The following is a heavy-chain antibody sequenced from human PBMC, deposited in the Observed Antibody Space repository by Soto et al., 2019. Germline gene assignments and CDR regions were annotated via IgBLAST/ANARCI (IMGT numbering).Heavy chain of an antibody. CDR1: GGSVSSGSYY. CDR2: IYYSGST. D-gene: IGHD1-7*01. CDR3: ARDRNWNYGRDYYYGMDV. Sequence: PSETLSLTCTVSGGSVSSGSYYWSWIQQPPGKGLEWIGYIYYSGSTNYNPSLKSRVTISVDTSKNQFSLKLSSVTAADTAVYYCARDRNWNYGRDYYYGMDVWGQGTTVTVS. V-gene: IGHV4-61*01. J-gene: IGHJ6*02.